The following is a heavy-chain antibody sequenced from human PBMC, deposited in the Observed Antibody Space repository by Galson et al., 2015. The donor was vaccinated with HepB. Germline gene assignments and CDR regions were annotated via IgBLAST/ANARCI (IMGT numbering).Heavy chain of an antibody. CDR3: TRPTTLNWFDP. Sequence: SLRLSCAASGFTFSGSAMHWVRQASGKGLEWVGRIRSKANSYATAYAASVKGRFTISRDDSKNTAYLQMNSLKTEDTAVYYCTRPTTLNWFDPWGQGTLVTVSS. CDR2: IRSKANSYAT. D-gene: IGHD4-11*01. CDR1: GFTFSGSA. J-gene: IGHJ5*02. V-gene: IGHV3-73*01.